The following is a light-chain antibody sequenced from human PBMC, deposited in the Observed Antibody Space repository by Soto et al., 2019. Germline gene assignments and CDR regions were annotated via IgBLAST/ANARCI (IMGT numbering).Light chain of an antibody. CDR1: SSDVGGYNY. CDR3: SSYTSSSTPLYV. Sequence: QSVLAQPASVSGSPGQSITISCTGTSSDVGGYNYVSWYQQHPGKAPKLMIYEVSNRPSGVSNRFSGSKSGNTASLTISGLQAEDEADYYCSSYTSSSTPLYVFGTGTKVNVL. J-gene: IGLJ1*01. CDR2: EVS. V-gene: IGLV2-14*01.